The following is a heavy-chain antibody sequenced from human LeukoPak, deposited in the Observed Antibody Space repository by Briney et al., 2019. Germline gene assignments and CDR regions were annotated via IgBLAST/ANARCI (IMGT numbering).Heavy chain of an antibody. D-gene: IGHD3-22*01. CDR3: AKDYDSSGYYPWYFDY. CDR1: GGSISSYY. J-gene: IGHJ4*02. CDR2: IYTSGST. Sequence: PSETLSLTCTVSGGSISSYYWSWIRQPAGKGLEWIGRIYTSGSTNYNPSLKSRVTISVDKSKNQFSLKLSSVTAAATAVYYCAKDYDSSGYYPWYFDYWGQGTLVTVSS. V-gene: IGHV4-4*07.